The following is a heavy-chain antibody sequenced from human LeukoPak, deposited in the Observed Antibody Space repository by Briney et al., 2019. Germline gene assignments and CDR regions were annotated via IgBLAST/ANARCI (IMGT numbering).Heavy chain of an antibody. CDR2: ISGSGGST. D-gene: IGHD2-15*01. V-gene: IGHV3-23*01. Sequence: GSLRLSCAASGFTFSSYAMSWVRQAPGKGLEWVSAISGSGGSTYYADSVKGRFTISRDNSKNTLHLQMNSLRAEDTAVYYCAKDLSYSRSWYFDYWGQGTLVTVSS. J-gene: IGHJ4*02. CDR1: GFTFSSYA. CDR3: AKDLSYSRSWYFDY.